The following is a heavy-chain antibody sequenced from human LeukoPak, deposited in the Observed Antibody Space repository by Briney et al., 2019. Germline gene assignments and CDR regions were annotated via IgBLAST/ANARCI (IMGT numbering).Heavy chain of an antibody. D-gene: IGHD6-13*01. CDR1: GYTFTSYG. J-gene: IGHJ4*02. CDR2: ISAYNGNT. V-gene: IGHV1-18*01. Sequence: ASVKVSCKASGYTFTSYGISWVRQAPGQGLEWMGWISAYNGNTNYAQKLQGRVTMTTDTSTSTAYMELRSLRSDDKAVYYCARDLWGGSSWYSGSSYWGQGTLVTVSS. CDR3: ARDLWGGSSWYSGSSY.